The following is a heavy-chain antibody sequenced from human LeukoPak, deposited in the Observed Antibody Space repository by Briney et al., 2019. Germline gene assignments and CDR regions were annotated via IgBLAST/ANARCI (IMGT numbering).Heavy chain of an antibody. J-gene: IGHJ4*02. V-gene: IGHV3-74*01. Sequence: PGGSLRLSCAASGFGFSRYWMHWVRQAPGTGLKWVSRIYRDGSTTDYTDSMKGRFTISRDTAKNTLYLQMNSLRAEDTAVYYCARARSTVTTIYWGQGTLVTVSS. CDR1: GFGFSRYW. CDR3: ARARSTVTTIY. D-gene: IGHD4-17*01. CDR2: IYRDGSTT.